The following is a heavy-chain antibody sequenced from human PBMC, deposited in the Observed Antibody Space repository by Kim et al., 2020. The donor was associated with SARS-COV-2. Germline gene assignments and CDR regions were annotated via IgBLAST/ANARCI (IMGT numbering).Heavy chain of an antibody. CDR3: AREQQQGDSWFDP. D-gene: IGHD6-13*01. V-gene: IGHV1-69*01. J-gene: IGHJ5*02. Sequence: YAQKCQGRVTITADESTSTAYMELSSLRSEDTAVYYCAREQQQGDSWFDPWGQGTLVTVSS.